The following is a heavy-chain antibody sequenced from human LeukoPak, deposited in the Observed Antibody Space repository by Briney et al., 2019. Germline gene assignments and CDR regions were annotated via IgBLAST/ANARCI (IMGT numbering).Heavy chain of an antibody. D-gene: IGHD3-3*01. V-gene: IGHV3-30*01. Sequence: GGSLRLSCAASGFTFSSYAMHCVRQAPGKGLEWVAVISYDGSNKYYADSVKGRFTISRDNSKNTLYLQMNSLRAEDTAVYYCARDGDRYYYYYMDVWGKGTTVTVSS. CDR1: GFTFSSYA. CDR3: ARDGDRYYYYYMDV. CDR2: ISYDGSNK. J-gene: IGHJ6*03.